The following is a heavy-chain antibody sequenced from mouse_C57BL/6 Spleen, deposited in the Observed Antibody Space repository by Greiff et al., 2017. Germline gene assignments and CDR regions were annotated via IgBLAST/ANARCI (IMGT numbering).Heavy chain of an antibody. Sequence: QVQLQQSGAELVRPGTSVKVSCKASGYAFTNYLIEWVKQRPGQGLEWIGVINPGSGGTNYNEKFKGKATLTADKSSSTAYMQLSSLTSEDSAVYFCARADGYDYDEAYWGQGTLVTVSA. CDR1: GYAFTNYL. CDR3: ARADGYDYDEAY. CDR2: INPGSGGT. J-gene: IGHJ3*01. V-gene: IGHV1-54*01. D-gene: IGHD2-4*01.